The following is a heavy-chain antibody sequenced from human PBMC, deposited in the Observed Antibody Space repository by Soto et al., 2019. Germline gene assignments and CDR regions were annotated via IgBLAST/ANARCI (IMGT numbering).Heavy chain of an antibody. J-gene: IGHJ5*02. D-gene: IGHD3-10*01. CDR3: ARGGETTMVRGVITSWFDP. V-gene: IGHV4-61*08. Sequence: PSETLSLTCTVSGGSISSGDYYWSWIRQPPGKGLGWIGYIYYSGSTDYNPSLKSRVTISVDTSKNQFSLTADDTAVYYCARGGETTMVRGVITSWFDPWGQGTLVTVSS. CDR1: GGSISSGDYY. CDR2: IYYSGST.